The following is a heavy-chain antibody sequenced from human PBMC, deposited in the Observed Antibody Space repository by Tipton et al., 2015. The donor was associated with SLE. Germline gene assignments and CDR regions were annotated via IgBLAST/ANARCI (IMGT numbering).Heavy chain of an antibody. Sequence: SLRLSCAASGFTFSTYEMNWVRQAPGKGLEWVSYISSSGSTKYYADSVKGRFTISRDNAKNSLYLQMNSLRAEDTAVYYCATDVWYYYYGMDVWGQGTTVTVSS. CDR1: GFTFSTYE. V-gene: IGHV3-48*03. CDR2: ISSSGSTK. J-gene: IGHJ6*02. CDR3: ATDVWYYYYGMDV. D-gene: IGHD2-21*01.